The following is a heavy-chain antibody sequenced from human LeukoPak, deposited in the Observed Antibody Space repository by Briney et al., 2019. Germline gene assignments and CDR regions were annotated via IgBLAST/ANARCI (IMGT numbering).Heavy chain of an antibody. D-gene: IGHD1/OR15-1a*01. J-gene: IGHJ6*02. Sequence: PGGSLRLSCAASGFTFSSYGFHWVRQAPGKGLEWVAVIWYDGSNKYYADSVKGRFTISRDNSKYTLFLQMNRLRVDDTAVYYCARAQPNIFYYYGMDVWGQGTTVTVSS. V-gene: IGHV3-33*01. CDR2: IWYDGSNK. CDR1: GFTFSSYG. CDR3: ARAQPNIFYYYGMDV.